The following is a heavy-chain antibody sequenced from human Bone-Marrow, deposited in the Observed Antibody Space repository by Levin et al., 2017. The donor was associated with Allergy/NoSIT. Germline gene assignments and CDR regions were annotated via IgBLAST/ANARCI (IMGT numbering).Heavy chain of an antibody. J-gene: IGHJ4*02. CDR1: GGSVSSYS. CDR3: ARGSGSGHYDRGGYPFDY. D-gene: IGHD3-22*01. Sequence: SETLSLTCTVSGGSVSSYSWSWIRQPPGKGLEWVGYIHVSGSTDYNPSLKSRVTISVDTAKNQFSLKLSSVTAADTAIYYCARGSGSGHYDRGGYPFDYWGQGALVTVPS. CDR2: IHVSGST. V-gene: IGHV4-59*02.